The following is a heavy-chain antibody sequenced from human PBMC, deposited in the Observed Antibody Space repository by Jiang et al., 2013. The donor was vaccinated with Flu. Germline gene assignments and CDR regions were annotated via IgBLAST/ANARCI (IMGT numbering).Heavy chain of an antibody. D-gene: IGHD5-18*01. CDR2: IYYSGST. CDR3: IRYGYDYYFDY. CDR1: GGSISSSSYY. Sequence: GLVKPSETLSLTCTVSGGSISSSSYYWGWIRQPPGKGLEWIGSIYYSGSTYYNPSLKSRVTISVDTSKNQFSLKLSSVTAADTAVYYCIRYGYDYYFDYWGQGTLVTVSS. J-gene: IGHJ4*02. V-gene: IGHV4-39*01.